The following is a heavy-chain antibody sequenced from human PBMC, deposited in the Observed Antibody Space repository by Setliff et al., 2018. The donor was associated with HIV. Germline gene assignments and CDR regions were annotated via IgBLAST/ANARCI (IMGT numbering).Heavy chain of an antibody. V-gene: IGHV3-30*04. D-gene: IGHD5-12*01. CDR2: ISYDGSKK. Sequence: QSGGSLRLSCAASGFTFSRYGMHWVRQAPGKGLEWVAFISYDGSKKYDADFVKGRFTISRDNSKNTLYLQMNSLRVEDTAVYYCARDEDGYNHFDFWGQGTLVTVSS. J-gene: IGHJ4*02. CDR1: GFTFSRYG. CDR3: ARDEDGYNHFDF.